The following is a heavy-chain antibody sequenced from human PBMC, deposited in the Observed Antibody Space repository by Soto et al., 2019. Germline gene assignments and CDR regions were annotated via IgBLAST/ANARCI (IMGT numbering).Heavy chain of an antibody. D-gene: IGHD5-12*01. CDR3: ARDGQYRTDGFDI. CDR1: GFTFSSHD. J-gene: IGHJ3*02. V-gene: IGHV3-23*01. CDR2: LSRGGGST. Sequence: EAQLLESGGGSVQPGGSLRLSCAASGFTFSSHDMSWIRQAPGKGLEWISGLSRGGGSTYYVDSVKGRFTISRDNAKNTLDLIMKSLRVEDTALYYCARDGQYRTDGFDIWGQGTMVTVSS.